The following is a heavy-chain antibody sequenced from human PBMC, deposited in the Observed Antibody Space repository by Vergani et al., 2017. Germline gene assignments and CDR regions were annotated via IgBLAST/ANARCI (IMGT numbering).Heavy chain of an antibody. V-gene: IGHV4-34*01. J-gene: IGHJ3*02. CDR2: INHSGST. Sequence: QVQLQQWGAGLLKPSETLSLTCAVYGGSFSGYYWSWIRQPPGKGLEWIGEINHSGSTYYNPSLKSRVTISVDTSKNQFSLKLSSVTAADTAVYYCARNLPTKYQLMVGFREDAFDIWGQGTMVTVSS. CDR1: GGSFSGYY. D-gene: IGHD2-2*01. CDR3: ARNLPTKYQLMVGFREDAFDI.